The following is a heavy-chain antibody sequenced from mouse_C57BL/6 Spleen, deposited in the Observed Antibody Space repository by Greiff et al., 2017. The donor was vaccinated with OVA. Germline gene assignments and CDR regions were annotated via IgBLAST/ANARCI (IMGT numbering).Heavy chain of an antibody. CDR1: GYTFTSSW. CDR3: ASVGSSYGAMDY. D-gene: IGHD1-1*01. CDR2: IDPSDSYT. Sequence: VQLQQPGAELVMPGASVKLSCKASGYTFTSSWMHWVKQRPGQGLEWIGEIDPSDSYTNYNHKFKGKSTLTVDKSSSTAYMQLSSLTSEDSAVYYCASVGSSYGAMDYWGQGTSVTVSS. V-gene: IGHV1-69*01. J-gene: IGHJ4*01.